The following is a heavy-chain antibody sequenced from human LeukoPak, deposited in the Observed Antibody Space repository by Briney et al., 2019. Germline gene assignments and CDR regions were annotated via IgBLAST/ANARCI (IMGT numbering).Heavy chain of an antibody. D-gene: IGHD1-26*01. CDR3: ARGTYIVGLPDAFDI. V-gene: IGHV3-23*01. CDR1: GFTFSSYG. Sequence: GGSLRLSCGASGFTFSSYGMNWVRQAPGKGLEWVSAISGSGGRTYYTDSVKGRFTISRDNSKNTLYLQMNSLRAEDTAVYYCARGTYIVGLPDAFDIWGQGTMVTVSS. J-gene: IGHJ3*02. CDR2: ISGSGGRT.